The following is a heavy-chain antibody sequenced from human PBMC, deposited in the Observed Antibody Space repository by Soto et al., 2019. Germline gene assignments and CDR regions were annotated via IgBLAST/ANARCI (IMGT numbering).Heavy chain of an antibody. CDR1: GFTFSSYA. J-gene: IGHJ4*02. CDR2: ISGSGGST. D-gene: IGHD1-7*01. CDR3: AKDGDNWNYENQFDY. V-gene: IGHV3-23*01. Sequence: GGSLRLSCAASGFTFSSYAMSWVRQAPGKGLEWVSAISGSGGSTYYADSVKGRFTISRDNSKNTLYLQMNSLRAEDTAVYYCAKDGDNWNYENQFDYWGQGTLVTVSS.